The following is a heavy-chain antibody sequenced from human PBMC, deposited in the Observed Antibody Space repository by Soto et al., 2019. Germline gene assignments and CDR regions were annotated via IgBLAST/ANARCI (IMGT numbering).Heavy chain of an antibody. CDR3: AADRSLNGVCYCWWR. Sequence: PGGSLRLSCAASGVTFSNAWMNGVRQAPGQGLEWVGRIKSKTDGGTTDYAAPVKGRFTISRDDSKNTLYLQMNSLETEDTAVYYCAADRSLNGVCYCWWRWGKGTLFTVSS. J-gene: IGHJ4*02. D-gene: IGHD2-8*01. V-gene: IGHV3-15*07. CDR1: GVTFSNAW. CDR2: IKSKTDGGTT.